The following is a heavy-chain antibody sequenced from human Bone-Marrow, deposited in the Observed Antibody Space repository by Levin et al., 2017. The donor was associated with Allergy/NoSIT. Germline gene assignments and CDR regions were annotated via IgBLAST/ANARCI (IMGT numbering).Heavy chain of an antibody. CDR3: AKARGDATGFFWFDP. J-gene: IGHJ5*02. CDR2: ISGSGGST. Sequence: GGSLRLSCAASGFTFSSYAMSWVRQAPGKGLEWVSAISGSGGSTYYADSVKGRFTISRDNSKNTLYLQMNSLRAEDTAVYYCAKARGDATGFFWFDPWGQGTLVTVSS. CDR1: GFTFSSYA. D-gene: IGHD5-12*01. V-gene: IGHV3-23*01.